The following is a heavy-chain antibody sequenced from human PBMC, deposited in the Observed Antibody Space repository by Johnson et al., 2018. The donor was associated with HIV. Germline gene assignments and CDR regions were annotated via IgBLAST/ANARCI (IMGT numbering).Heavy chain of an antibody. D-gene: IGHD6-6*01. J-gene: IGHJ3*02. V-gene: IGHV3-30*18. CDR2: ISYDGSNK. Sequence: QVQLVESGGGVLRPGASLRLSCEGFGFIFDDYGLNWVRQAPGKGLEWVAVISYDGSNKYYADSVKGRFTISRDNSKNKLYLQMNSLRAEDTAVYYCAKDVGGCELVLDAFDIWGQGTMVTVSS. CDR1: GFIFDDYG. CDR3: AKDVGGCELVLDAFDI.